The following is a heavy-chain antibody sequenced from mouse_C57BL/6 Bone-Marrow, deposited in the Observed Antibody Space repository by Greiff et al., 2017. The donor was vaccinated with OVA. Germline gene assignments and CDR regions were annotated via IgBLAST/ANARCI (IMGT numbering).Heavy chain of an antibody. Sequence: EVKLVESGGDLVKPGGSLKLSCAASGFTFSSYGMSWVRQTPDKRLEWVATISSGGSYTYYPDSVKGRFTISRDNAKNTLYLQMSSLKSEDTAMYYCARLLGFDYWGQGTTLTVSS. CDR2: ISSGGSYT. V-gene: IGHV5-6*01. CDR1: GFTFSSYG. CDR3: ARLLGFDY. D-gene: IGHD4-1*01. J-gene: IGHJ2*01.